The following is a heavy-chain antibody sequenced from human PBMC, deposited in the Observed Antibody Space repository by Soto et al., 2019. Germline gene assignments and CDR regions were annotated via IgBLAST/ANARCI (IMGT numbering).Heavy chain of an antibody. Sequence: PGGSLRLSCAASGFTLSSYRMHWVRQAPGKGLVWVSRTNSDGNITMYADPVKGRFTISRDNAKNTLFLQMNDLRADDTAVYYCAKGRALWFGELLPIDYWGQGTLVTVSS. D-gene: IGHD3-10*01. CDR1: GFTLSSYR. V-gene: IGHV3-74*03. CDR3: AKGRALWFGELLPIDY. J-gene: IGHJ4*02. CDR2: TNSDGNIT.